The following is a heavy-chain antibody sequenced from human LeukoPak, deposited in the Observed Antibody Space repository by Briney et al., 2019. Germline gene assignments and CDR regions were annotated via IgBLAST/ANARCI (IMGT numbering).Heavy chain of an antibody. CDR3: ARVDSSGWYYFSAFDY. CDR1: GYTFTGYY. V-gene: IGHV1-2*02. D-gene: IGHD6-19*01. Sequence: ASVKVSCKASGYTFTGYYMHWVRQAPGQGLEWMGWINPNSGGTNYAQKFQGRVTMTRDTSISTAYMELSRLRSDDTAVYYCARVDSSGWYYFSAFDYWGQGTLVTVSS. CDR2: INPNSGGT. J-gene: IGHJ4*02.